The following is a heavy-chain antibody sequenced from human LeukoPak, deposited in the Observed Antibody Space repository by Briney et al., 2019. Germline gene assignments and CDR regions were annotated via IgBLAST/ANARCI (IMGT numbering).Heavy chain of an antibody. D-gene: IGHD1-20*01. V-gene: IGHV3-21*01. Sequence: PGGSLRLSCAASGXTFSSYSMNWVRQAPGKGLEWVSSISTSSTYIYYADSVKGRFTISRDNAKNSLYLQMNSLRAEDTAVYYCARDPPFIIGTTFFDYWGQGTLVTVSS. CDR2: ISTSSTYI. J-gene: IGHJ4*02. CDR3: ARDPPFIIGTTFFDY. CDR1: GXTFSSYS.